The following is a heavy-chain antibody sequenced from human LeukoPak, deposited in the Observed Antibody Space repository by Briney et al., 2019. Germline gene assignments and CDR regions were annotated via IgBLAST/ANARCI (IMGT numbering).Heavy chain of an antibody. J-gene: IGHJ4*02. CDR3: ARDDSVNRGGIDY. CDR2: ISGSGGST. V-gene: IGHV3-23*01. D-gene: IGHD3-16*01. Sequence: PGGSLRLSCAASAFTFSSYAMSWVRQAPGKGLEWVSGISGSGGSTYYADSVKGRFTISRNNSKNTLYLQMNSLRAEDTAVYYCARDDSVNRGGIDYWGQGTLVTVSS. CDR1: AFTFSSYA.